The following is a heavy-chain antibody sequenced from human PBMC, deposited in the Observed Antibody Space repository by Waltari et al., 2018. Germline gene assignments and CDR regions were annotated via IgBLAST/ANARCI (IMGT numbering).Heavy chain of an antibody. Sequence: QVQLQESGPGLVKPSETLSLTCIVSGDSIRGYHWSWVRQPPGKGLEWIGDFSYTGRANYLPSLESRLTISRDTSKNQISLKLRSVTAADTAVYYCSRATPGSSKFDYWGRGALVTVSS. D-gene: IGHD3-10*01. J-gene: IGHJ4*01. CDR2: FSYTGRA. V-gene: IGHV4-59*01. CDR3: SRATPGSSKFDY. CDR1: GDSIRGYH.